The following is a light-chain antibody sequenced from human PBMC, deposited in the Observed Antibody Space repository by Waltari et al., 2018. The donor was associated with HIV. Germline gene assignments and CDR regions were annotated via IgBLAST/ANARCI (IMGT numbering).Light chain of an antibody. V-gene: IGLV1-36*01. CDR3: VAWDDSLNDLV. CDR2: YDD. J-gene: IGLJ2*01. CDR1: SSNLGNNA. Sequence: QSVLTQPPSVSEAPRQRVTISCSGSSSNLGNNAVNWYQQLPGKAPKLLIYYDDLLPSGVSDRFSGSKSGTSASLAISGLQSEDEADYYCVAWDDSLNDLVFGGGTKLTVL.